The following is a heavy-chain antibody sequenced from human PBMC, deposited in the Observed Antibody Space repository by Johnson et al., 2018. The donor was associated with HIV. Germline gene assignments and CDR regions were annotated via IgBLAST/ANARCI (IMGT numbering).Heavy chain of an antibody. CDR1: GSTFSDYY. J-gene: IGHJ3*01. D-gene: IGHD1-26*01. CDR2: IYSGGTT. Sequence: VQLVESGGDLVQAGGSLRLSCAASGSTFSDYYMSWIRQAPGKGPEWVSVIYSGGTTYYADSVKGRFTISRDNSKNTLYLQMNSLRAEDTAVYYCARESANSGRYSGAFDVWGQGTMVIVSS. V-gene: IGHV3-66*01. CDR3: ARESANSGRYSGAFDV.